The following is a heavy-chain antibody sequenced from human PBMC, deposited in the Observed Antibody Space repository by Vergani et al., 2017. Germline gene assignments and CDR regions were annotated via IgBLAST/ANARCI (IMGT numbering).Heavy chain of an antibody. Sequence: QLQLQESGPGLVKPSETLSLSCRVSGVSINRSHYYWGFIRQPPGNGLEWIGYISSSGSPSYNPTLKSRLAFSVDTSKNLFSLRLKSVTATDTGMYYCARPVVPSAIADGYHVWGQGTMVTVS. CDR3: ARPVVPSAIADGYHV. J-gene: IGHJ3*01. CDR2: ISSSGSP. CDR1: GVSINRSHYY. D-gene: IGHD6-13*01. V-gene: IGHV4-39*02.